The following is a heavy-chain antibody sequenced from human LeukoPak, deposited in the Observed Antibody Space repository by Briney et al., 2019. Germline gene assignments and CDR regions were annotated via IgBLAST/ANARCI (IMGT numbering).Heavy chain of an antibody. CDR3: AKRGVVIRVILVGFHKEAYYFDS. V-gene: IGHV3-23*01. J-gene: IGHJ4*03. CDR1: GITLSNYG. Sequence: PGGSLRLSCAVSGITLSNYGMSWVRQAPGKGLEWVAGISGSGGRTDYADSVKGRFTISRDNSKNTLYLQMKSLRAEDTAVYFCAKRGVVIRVILVGFHKEAYYFDSWGQGTTVTVSS. CDR2: ISGSGGRT. D-gene: IGHD3-22*01.